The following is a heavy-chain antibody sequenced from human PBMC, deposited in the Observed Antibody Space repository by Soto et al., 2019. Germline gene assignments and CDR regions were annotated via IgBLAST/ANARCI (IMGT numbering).Heavy chain of an antibody. J-gene: IGHJ4*02. CDR1: GFTFNRYS. CDR2: ITGSSSAM. Sequence: EVHLVESGGGSVQPGGSLRLSCAASGFTFNRYSMHWVRQVPGKGLEWVSYITGSSSAMYYADAVKGRFTISRDNARNSRALQLNSRGDGDTVVYDWARGYCNGGSCYPGIYWGQGTLVSVSS. V-gene: IGHV3-48*02. D-gene: IGHD2-15*01. CDR3: ARGYCNGGSCYPGIY.